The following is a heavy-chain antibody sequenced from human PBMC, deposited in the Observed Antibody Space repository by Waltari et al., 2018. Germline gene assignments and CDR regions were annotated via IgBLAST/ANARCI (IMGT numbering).Heavy chain of an antibody. J-gene: IGHJ4*02. V-gene: IGHV1-69*13. D-gene: IGHD2-21*01. CDR3: ARDKIAPPYYFDY. Sequence: QVQLVQSGAEVKKPGSSVNSSCKASGGTFSSYAISWVRQAPGQGLEWMGGIIPIFGTANYAQKFQGRVTITAEESTSTAYMELSSLRSEDTAVYYCARDKIAPPYYFDYWGQGTLVTVSS. CDR1: GGTFSSYA. CDR2: IIPIFGTA.